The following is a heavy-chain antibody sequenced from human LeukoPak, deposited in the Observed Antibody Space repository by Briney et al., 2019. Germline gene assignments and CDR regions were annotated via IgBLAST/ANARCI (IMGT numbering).Heavy chain of an antibody. CDR1: GFTFSSYA. CDR3: ARKYSSSSYNWFDP. V-gene: IGHV3-23*01. CDR2: ISGSGGST. J-gene: IGHJ5*02. D-gene: IGHD6-6*01. Sequence: GGSLRLSCAASGFTFSSYAMSWVRQAPGKGLEWVSAISGSGGSTYYADSVKGRFTISRDNSKNTLYLQMNSLRAEDTAVYYCARKYSSSSYNWFDPWGQGTLVTVSS.